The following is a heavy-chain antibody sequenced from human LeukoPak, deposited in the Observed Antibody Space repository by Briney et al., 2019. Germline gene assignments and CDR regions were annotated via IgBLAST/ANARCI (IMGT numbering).Heavy chain of an antibody. CDR1: GFTFSSYA. CDR3: ATNPYRVVAVAAKDF. D-gene: IGHD6-19*01. J-gene: IGHJ4*02. V-gene: IGHV3-23*01. Sequence: GGSLRLSCAASGFTFSSYAMSWVRQAPGKGLEWVSAISGSGGSTYYADSLKGRFTISRDNSKNTLYLQMNSLRAEDTAVYYCATNPYRVVAVAAKDFWGQGTLVTVSS. CDR2: ISGSGGST.